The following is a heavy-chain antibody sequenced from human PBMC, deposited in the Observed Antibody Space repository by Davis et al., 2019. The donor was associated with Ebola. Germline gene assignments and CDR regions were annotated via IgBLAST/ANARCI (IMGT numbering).Heavy chain of an antibody. CDR2: ISSSSTYI. V-gene: IGHV3-21*01. Sequence: GESLKISCAASGFTFSSYSMNWVRQAPGKGLEWVSSISSSSTYISHADSVKGRFTISRDNAKNSLYLQMNSLRAEDTAVYYCARGWDYPDYWGQGTLVTVTS. J-gene: IGHJ4*02. CDR3: ARGWDYPDY. D-gene: IGHD1-26*01. CDR1: GFTFSSYS.